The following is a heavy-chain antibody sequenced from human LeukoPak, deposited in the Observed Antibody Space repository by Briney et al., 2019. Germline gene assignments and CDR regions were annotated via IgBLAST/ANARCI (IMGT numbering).Heavy chain of an antibody. V-gene: IGHV3-7*01. CDR1: GFIFTDYW. J-gene: IGHJ4*02. CDR3: AKDRGPYDFWSGYNFDY. Sequence: GGSLRLSCAASGFIFTDYWMYWVRQAPGRGLAWVANIKEDGSEIHSVDSVKGRLTISRDNAKNSLYLQMNSLRAEDTAVYYCAKDRGPYDFWSGYNFDYWGQGTLVTVYS. CDR2: IKEDGSEI. D-gene: IGHD3-3*01.